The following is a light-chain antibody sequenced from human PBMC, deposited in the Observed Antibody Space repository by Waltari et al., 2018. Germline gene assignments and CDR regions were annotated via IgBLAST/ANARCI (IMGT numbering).Light chain of an antibody. V-gene: IGKV3-20*01. CDR2: GAS. Sequence: EIGLTQSPGTLSLSPGERATLSCRASQTVRTTYLAWYQQSTGQAPTLLIYGASSRATGVPDRFSGSGSGTDFSLTISSLEPEDFAVYYCQQYDISPLTVCGGTKVEIK. J-gene: IGKJ4*01. CDR3: QQYDISPLT. CDR1: QTVRTTY.